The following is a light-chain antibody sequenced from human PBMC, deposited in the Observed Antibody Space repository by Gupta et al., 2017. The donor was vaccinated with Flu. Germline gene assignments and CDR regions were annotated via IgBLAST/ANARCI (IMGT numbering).Light chain of an antibody. CDR3: QQDDNLPLT. J-gene: IGKJ4*01. Sequence: PSSLPASVGDRVTITCQASQDISNYLNWYQQKPGKAPKLLIYDASKLETGVPSRFSGSGSGTDFTFTISSLQPEDIATYYCQQDDNLPLTFGGGTKVEIK. V-gene: IGKV1-33*01. CDR1: QDISNY. CDR2: DAS.